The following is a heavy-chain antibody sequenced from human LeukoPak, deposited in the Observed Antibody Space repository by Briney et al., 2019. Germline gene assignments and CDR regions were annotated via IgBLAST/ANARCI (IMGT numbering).Heavy chain of an antibody. J-gene: IGHJ4*02. CDR1: GFTFSSYW. CDR3: ARGTYYYDSSGYSYYFDY. Sequence: GGSLRLSCAATGFTFSSYWMHWVRQAPGKGLVWVSRINSDGSSTSYADSVKGRFTISRDNAKNTLYLQMNSLRAEDTAVYYCARGTYYYDSSGYSYYFDYWGQGTLVTVSS. CDR2: INSDGSST. D-gene: IGHD3-22*01. V-gene: IGHV3-74*01.